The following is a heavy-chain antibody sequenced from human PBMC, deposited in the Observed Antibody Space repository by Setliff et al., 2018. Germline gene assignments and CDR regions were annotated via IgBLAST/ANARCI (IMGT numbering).Heavy chain of an antibody. CDR1: GGSISSGTNY. CDR2: IFSKGST. Sequence: PSETLSLTCTVSGGSISSGTNYWSWVRQPASKGLEWIGQIFSKGSTNTNPSLMSRVTISMDTSKNQFSLRLTSMTAADTGVYYCARSIAAAATKFWGQGTAVTVSS. V-gene: IGHV4-61*09. CDR3: ARSIAAAATKF. D-gene: IGHD6-25*01. J-gene: IGHJ4*02.